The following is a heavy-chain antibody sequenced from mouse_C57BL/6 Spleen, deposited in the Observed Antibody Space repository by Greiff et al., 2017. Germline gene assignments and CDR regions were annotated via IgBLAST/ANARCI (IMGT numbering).Heavy chain of an antibody. Sequence: EVQLQQSGPELVKPGASVKISCKASGYSFTDYNMNWVKQSNGKSLEWIGVINPNYGTTSYNQKFKGKATLTVDQSSSTAYMQLNSLTSEDSAVYYCARWLYYEYDGGDYYAMDYWGQGTSVTVSS. CDR3: ARWLYYEYDGGDYYAMDY. CDR1: GYSFTDYN. V-gene: IGHV1-39*01. CDR2: INPNYGTT. D-gene: IGHD2-4*01. J-gene: IGHJ4*01.